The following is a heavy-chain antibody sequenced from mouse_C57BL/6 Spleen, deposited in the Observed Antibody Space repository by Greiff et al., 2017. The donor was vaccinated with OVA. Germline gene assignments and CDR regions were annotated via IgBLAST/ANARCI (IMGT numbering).Heavy chain of an antibody. CDR1: GFTFSSYG. D-gene: IGHD2-4*01. CDR2: ISSGGSYT. J-gene: IGHJ2*01. V-gene: IGHV5-6*01. Sequence: VQLQESGGDLVKPGGSLKLSCAASGFTFSSYGMSWVRPTPDKRLEWVATISSGGSYTYYPDSVKGRFTISRDNAKNTLYLQMSSLKSEDTAMYYCARPDSYYFDYWGQGTTLTVSS. CDR3: ARPDSYYFDY.